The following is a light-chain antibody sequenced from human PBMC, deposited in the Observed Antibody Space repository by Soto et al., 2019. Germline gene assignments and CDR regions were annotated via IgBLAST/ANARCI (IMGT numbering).Light chain of an antibody. J-gene: IGKJ1*01. CDR2: DAT. V-gene: IGKV1-5*01. CDR3: QRYNTYSA. CDR1: QSIKRW. Sequence: DIQMTQSPSTLSDSVGDRVTITCRASQSIKRWLAWYQQKPGKAPNLLIYDATTLKSGVPSRFSGSGSGTEFTLAINSLQPDDFASYYCQRYNTYSAFGQGTKVDIK.